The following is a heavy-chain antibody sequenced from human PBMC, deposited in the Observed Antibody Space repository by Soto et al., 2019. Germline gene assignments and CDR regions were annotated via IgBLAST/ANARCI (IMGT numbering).Heavy chain of an antibody. Sequence: PGGSLRLSCAASGFTFSSYSMNWVRQAPGKGLEWVSYISSSSSTIYYADSVKGRFTISRDNAKNSLYLQMNSLRDEDTAVYYYARAGYSGSSRYPYFDYWGQGTPVTVSS. CDR2: ISSSSSTI. V-gene: IGHV3-48*02. J-gene: IGHJ4*02. CDR1: GFTFSSYS. CDR3: ARAGYSGSSRYPYFDY. D-gene: IGHD1-26*01.